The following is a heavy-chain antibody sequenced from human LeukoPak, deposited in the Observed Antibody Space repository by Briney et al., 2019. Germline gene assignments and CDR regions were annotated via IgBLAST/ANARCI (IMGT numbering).Heavy chain of an antibody. CDR3: ARSYYDSSGNDYYYYGMDV. CDR2: IYHSGST. J-gene: IGHJ6*02. V-gene: IGHV4-30-2*01. Sequence: SETLSLTCAVSGGSISSGGYSWSWIRQPPGKGLEWIGCIYHSGSTYYNPSLKSRVTISVDRSKNQFSLKLSSVTAADTAVYYCARSYYDSSGNDYYYYGMDVWGQGTTVTVSS. CDR1: GGSISSGGYS. D-gene: IGHD3-22*01.